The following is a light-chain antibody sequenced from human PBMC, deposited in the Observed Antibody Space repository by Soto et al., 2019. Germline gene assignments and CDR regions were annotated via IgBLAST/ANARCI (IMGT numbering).Light chain of an antibody. CDR1: QSVSSR. CDR3: QQYNNWWT. Sequence: SDSPSTLSLSPGERATLPFRSSQSVSSRLAWYQQKPGQAPRLLIYGASTRATGIPARFSGSGSGSEFTLTISSLQSEDFAVYYCQQYNNWWTFGQGTKVDIK. V-gene: IGKV3-15*01. CDR2: GAS. J-gene: IGKJ1*01.